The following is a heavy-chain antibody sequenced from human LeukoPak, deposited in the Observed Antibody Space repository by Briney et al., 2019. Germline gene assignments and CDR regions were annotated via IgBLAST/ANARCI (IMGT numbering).Heavy chain of an antibody. CDR1: GFTLSSYW. V-gene: IGHV3-21*01. D-gene: IGHD3-3*01. Sequence: GGSLRLFCAASGFTLSSYWMSWVRQAPGKGLEWVSSISSSSSYIYYADSVKGRFTISRDNAKNSLYLQMNSLRAEDTAVYYCARSDDFWSGYEYYFDYWGQGTLVTVSS. CDR3: ARSDDFWSGYEYYFDY. J-gene: IGHJ4*02. CDR2: ISSSSSYI.